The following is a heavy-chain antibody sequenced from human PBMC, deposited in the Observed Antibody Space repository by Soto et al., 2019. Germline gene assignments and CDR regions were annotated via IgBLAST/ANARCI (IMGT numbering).Heavy chain of an antibody. D-gene: IGHD2-15*01. CDR1: GGSFSGYY. CDR2: FNHSGST. Sequence: VQLQQWGAGLLKPSETLSLTCAVYGGSFSGYYWSWIRQPPGKGLEWIGEFNHSGSTNYNPSLRSRVTISVDTCKNQFALRPSSVTGAGTAVYYCARGSTVVSPAAADGMDVWGQGSTVTVSS. CDR3: ARGSTVVSPAAADGMDV. J-gene: IGHJ6*02. V-gene: IGHV4-34*01.